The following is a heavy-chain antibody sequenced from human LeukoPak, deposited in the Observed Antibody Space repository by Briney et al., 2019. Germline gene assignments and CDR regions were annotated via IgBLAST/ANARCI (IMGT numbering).Heavy chain of an antibody. J-gene: IGHJ4*02. V-gene: IGHV3-66*01. CDR1: GFTVSSYY. Sequence: GGSLRLSCAASGFTVSSYYMSWVRQAPGKGLEWVSVIYSGGSTYYADSVKGRFTISRDNSKNTLYLQMNSLRAEDTAVYYCARDTSSGSYYPTRVYWGQGTLVTVSS. CDR3: ARDTSSGSYYPTRVY. D-gene: IGHD3-10*01. CDR2: IYSGGST.